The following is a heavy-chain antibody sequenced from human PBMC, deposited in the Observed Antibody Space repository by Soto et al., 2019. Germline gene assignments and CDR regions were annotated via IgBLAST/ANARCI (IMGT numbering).Heavy chain of an antibody. V-gene: IGHV4-30-4*01. CDR1: GGSISSGDYY. J-gene: IGHJ6*02. CDR3: ARTRGYTVTTPWYYGMDV. Sequence: SETLSLTCTVSGGSISSGDYYWSWIRQPPGKGLEWIGYIYYSGSTYYNPSLKSRVTISVDTSKNQFSLKLSSVTAADTAVYYCARTRGYTVTTPWYYGMDVWGQGTTVTVSS. D-gene: IGHD4-4*01. CDR2: IYYSGST.